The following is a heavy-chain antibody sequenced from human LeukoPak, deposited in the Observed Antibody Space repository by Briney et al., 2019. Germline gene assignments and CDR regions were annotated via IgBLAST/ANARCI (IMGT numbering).Heavy chain of an antibody. V-gene: IGHV3-23*01. CDR2: ISGSGGST. D-gene: IGHD5-12*01. CDR1: GFTFSSYA. CDR3: ARDRRGGIVATVHYFDY. J-gene: IGHJ4*02. Sequence: GGSLRLSCAASGFTFSSYAMSWVRQAPGKGLEWVSAISGSGGSTYYADSVKGRFTISRDNSKNTLYLQMNSLRAEDTAVYYCARDRRGGIVATVHYFDYWGQGTLVTVSS.